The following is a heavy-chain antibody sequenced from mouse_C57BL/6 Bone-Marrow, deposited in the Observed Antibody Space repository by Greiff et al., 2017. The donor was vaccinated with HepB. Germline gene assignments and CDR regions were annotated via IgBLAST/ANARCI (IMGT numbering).Heavy chain of an antibody. CDR1: GFSLTSYG. CDR3: AKNSPYLVLRYGWYFDV. Sequence: QVQLQQSGPGLVQPSQSLSITCTVSGFSLTSYGVHWVRQSPGKGLEWLGVIWRGGSTDYNAAFMSRLSITKDNSKSQVFFKMNSLQADDTAIYYCAKNSPYLVLRYGWYFDVWGTGTTVTVSS. CDR2: IWRGGST. V-gene: IGHV2-5*01. D-gene: IGHD1-1*01. J-gene: IGHJ1*03.